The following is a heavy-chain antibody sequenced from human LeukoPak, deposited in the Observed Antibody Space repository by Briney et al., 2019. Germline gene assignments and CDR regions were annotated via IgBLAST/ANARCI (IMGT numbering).Heavy chain of an antibody. CDR1: GFTFSSYW. V-gene: IGHV3-7*01. CDR2: IRHDGGEE. Sequence: GRSLPLSCAASGFTFSSYWMSWVRQAPGKGLKWVANIRHDGGEEYYVDSVGGRFTISRDNAKNSLYLQMNSLRAEDTAVYYCAREVGGVVVVGGGQGTLVTVSS. D-gene: IGHD3-22*01. CDR3: AREVGGVVVVG. J-gene: IGHJ4*02.